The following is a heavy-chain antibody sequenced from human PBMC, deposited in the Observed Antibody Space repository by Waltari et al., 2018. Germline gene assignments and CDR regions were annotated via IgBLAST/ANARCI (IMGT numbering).Heavy chain of an antibody. CDR1: GYTFTSYG. V-gene: IGHV1-18*01. J-gene: IGHJ6*03. CDR2: ISAYNGNT. D-gene: IGHD2-2*01. CDR3: ARGGSKTAAMYYYYMDV. Sequence: QVQLVQSGAEVKKPGASVKVSCKASGYTFTSYGISWVRQAPGQGLEWMGWISAYNGNTNYAQKRQGTVTMTTDTATSTAYMELRSLRSDDTAVYYCARGGSKTAAMYYYYMDVWGKGTTVTVSS.